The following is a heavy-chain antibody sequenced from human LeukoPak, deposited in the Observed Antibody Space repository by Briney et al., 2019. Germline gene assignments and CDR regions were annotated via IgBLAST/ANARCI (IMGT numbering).Heavy chain of an antibody. V-gene: IGHV3-21*01. CDR1: GFTLSSYS. D-gene: IGHD1-26*01. CDR3: ARVSGSYRRLDV. CDR2: ISSSSSYI. J-gene: IGHJ6*04. Sequence: PGGSLRLSCAASGFTLSSYSMNWVRQAPGKGLEWVSSISSSSSYIYYADSVKGRFTISRDNAKISLYLQMNSLRAEDTAVYYCARVSGSYRRLDVWGKGTTVTVSS.